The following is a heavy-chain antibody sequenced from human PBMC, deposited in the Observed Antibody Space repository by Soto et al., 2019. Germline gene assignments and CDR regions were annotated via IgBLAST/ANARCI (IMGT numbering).Heavy chain of an antibody. CDR3: AKDGVLGVGATYYYYYGMDV. CDR1: GFTFSSYG. CDR2: ISYDGSNK. J-gene: IGHJ6*02. Sequence: GGSLRLSCAASGFTFSSYGMHWVRQAPGKGLEWVAVISYDGSNKYYADSVKGRFTISRGNSKNTLYLQMNSLRAEDTAVYYCAKDGVLGVGATYYYYYGMDVWGQGTTVTVSS. D-gene: IGHD1-26*01. V-gene: IGHV3-30*18.